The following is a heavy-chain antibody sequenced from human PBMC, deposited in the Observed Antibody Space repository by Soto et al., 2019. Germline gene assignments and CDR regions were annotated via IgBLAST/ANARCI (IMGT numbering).Heavy chain of an antibody. Sequence: TSETLSLTCAVYGGSFSGYYWSWIRQPPGKGLEWIGEINHSGSTNYNPSLKSRVTISVDTSKNQFSLKLSSVTAADTAVYYCAKDYWRLGELSPIPKNRRILSPLDYWGQGTLVTVSS. J-gene: IGHJ4*02. D-gene: IGHD3-16*02. V-gene: IGHV4-34*01. CDR2: INHSGST. CDR1: GGSFSGYY. CDR3: AKDYWRLGELSPIPKNRRILSPLDY.